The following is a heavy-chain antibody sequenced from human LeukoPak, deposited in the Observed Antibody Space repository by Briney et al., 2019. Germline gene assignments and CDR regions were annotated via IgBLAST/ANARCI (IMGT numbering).Heavy chain of an antibody. CDR2: IVGSGGST. CDR3: SKWGDYDVLTGYYDSDF. Sequence: GGSLRLSCAASGFTFSSYRMSWVRQAPGKGLEWVSAIVGSGGSTYYADSVKGRFTISRDNSKNTLFLQMNSLRVEDTALYYCSKWGDYDVLTGYYDSDFWGQGTLVTVSS. V-gene: IGHV3-23*01. CDR1: GFTFSSYR. D-gene: IGHD3-9*01. J-gene: IGHJ4*02.